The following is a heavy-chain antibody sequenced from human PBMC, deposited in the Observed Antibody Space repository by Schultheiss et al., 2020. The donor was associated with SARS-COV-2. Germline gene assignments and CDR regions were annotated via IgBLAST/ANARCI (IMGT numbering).Heavy chain of an antibody. CDR3: ARGYCSGGSCYGVDY. Sequence: SVKVSCKASGGTFSSYAISWVRQAPGQGLEWMGGIIPIFGTANYAQKFQGRVTMTTDTSTSTAYMELRSLRSDDTAVYFCARGYCSGGSCYGVDYWGQGTLVTVSS. D-gene: IGHD2-15*01. J-gene: IGHJ4*02. CDR2: IIPIFGTA. CDR1: GGTFSSYA. V-gene: IGHV1-69*05.